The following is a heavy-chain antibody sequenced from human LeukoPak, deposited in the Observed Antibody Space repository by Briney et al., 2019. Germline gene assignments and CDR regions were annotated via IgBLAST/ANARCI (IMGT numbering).Heavy chain of an antibody. D-gene: IGHD6-13*01. V-gene: IGHV3-7*01. CDR1: GFTFSSYW. CDR3: AREPPRKAAGSSSDY. Sequence: GGSLRLSCAASGFTFSSYWMSWVRQAPGKGLEWVANIKQDGSEKYYVDSVKGRFTISRDNAKNSLYLQMNSLRAEDTAVYYCAREPPRKAAGSSSDYWGQGTLVTVSS. J-gene: IGHJ4*02. CDR2: IKQDGSEK.